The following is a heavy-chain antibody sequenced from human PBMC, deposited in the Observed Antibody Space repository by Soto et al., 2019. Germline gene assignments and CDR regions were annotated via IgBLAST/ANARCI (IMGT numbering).Heavy chain of an antibody. CDR1: GFTFSSYS. V-gene: IGHV3-21*01. D-gene: IGHD2-15*01. Sequence: PGGSLRLSCAASGFTFSSYSMNWVRQAPGKGLEWVSSISSSSSYIYYADSVKGRFTISRDNAKNSLYLQMNSLRAEDTAVYYCARARIVFRDWFDPWGQGTLVTVSS. CDR3: ARARIVFRDWFDP. CDR2: ISSSSSYI. J-gene: IGHJ5*02.